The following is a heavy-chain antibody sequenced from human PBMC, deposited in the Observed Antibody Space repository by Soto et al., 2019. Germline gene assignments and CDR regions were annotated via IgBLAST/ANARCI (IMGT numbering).Heavy chain of an antibody. D-gene: IGHD5-12*01. CDR1: GGTFSSYA. CDR2: IIPIFGTA. J-gene: IGHJ4*02. Sequence: QVQLVQSGAEVKKPGSSVKVSCKASGGTFSSYAISWVRQAPGQGLEWMGGIIPIFGTANYAQKFQGRVTITADESTSTADMELSSLRSEDTAVYYCAREIDGYNLYYFDYWGQGTLVTVSS. CDR3: AREIDGYNLYYFDY. V-gene: IGHV1-69*12.